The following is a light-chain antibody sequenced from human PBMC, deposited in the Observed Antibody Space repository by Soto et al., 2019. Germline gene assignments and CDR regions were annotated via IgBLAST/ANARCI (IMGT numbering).Light chain of an antibody. J-gene: IGLJ3*02. CDR3: QSFDSSLGGWL. CDR1: RSNIGAGFD. CDR2: GDT. V-gene: IGLV1-40*01. Sequence: QSVLTQPPPVSGAPGQRVTISCTGSRSNIGAGFDVHWYQQLPGTAPKLLISGDTNRPSGVSDRFSGSKSGTSASLAITGLRAEDEADYYCQSFDSSLGGWLFGGGTKLTVL.